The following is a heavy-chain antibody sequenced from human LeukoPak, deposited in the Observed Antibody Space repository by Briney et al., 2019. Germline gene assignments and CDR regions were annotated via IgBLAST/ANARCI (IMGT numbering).Heavy chain of an antibody. J-gene: IGHJ6*02. D-gene: IGHD3-22*01. V-gene: IGHV3-21*04. CDR3: AKVDRRAYYDSSGHYDMDV. CDR1: GFTFSSYS. Sequence: PGESLRLSCAASGFTFSSYSVNWVRQAPGKGLEWVSIISRDSRTIIYADSVKGRFTISRDNSKNTLYLQMNSLRAEDTAVYYCAKVDRRAYYDSSGHYDMDVWGQGTTVTVSS. CDR2: ISRDSRTI.